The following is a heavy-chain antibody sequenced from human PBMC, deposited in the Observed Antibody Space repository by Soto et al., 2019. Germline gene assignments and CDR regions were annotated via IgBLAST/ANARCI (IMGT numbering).Heavy chain of an antibody. CDR3: AKDTSSGWETLFDY. CDR2: ISWNSGSI. Sequence: EVQLVESRGGLVQPGRSLRLSCAASGFTFDDYAMHWVRHAPGKGLEWVSGISWNSGSIGYADSVKGRFTISRDNAKNSLYLQMNSLRAEDTALYYCAKDTSSGWETLFDYWGQGTLVTVSS. J-gene: IGHJ4*02. CDR1: GFTFDDYA. V-gene: IGHV3-9*01. D-gene: IGHD6-19*01.